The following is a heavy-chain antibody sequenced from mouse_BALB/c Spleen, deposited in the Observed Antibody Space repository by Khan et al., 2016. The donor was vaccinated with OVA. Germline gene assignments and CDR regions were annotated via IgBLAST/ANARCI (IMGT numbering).Heavy chain of an antibody. CDR2: INPSTGYT. CDR1: GYTFIDYW. Sequence: QMQLEESGAELAKPGASVKMSCKASGYTFIDYWILWVKQRPGQGLEWIGYINPSTGYTEYNQNFKDKATLTADKSSSTAYIQLSSLTSEDSAVYYCARRGLRWDFDYWGQGTTLTVSS. J-gene: IGHJ2*01. CDR3: ARRGLRWDFDY. D-gene: IGHD1-1*01. V-gene: IGHV1-7*01.